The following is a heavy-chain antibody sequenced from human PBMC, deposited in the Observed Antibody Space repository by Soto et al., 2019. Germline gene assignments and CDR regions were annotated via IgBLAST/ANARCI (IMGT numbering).Heavy chain of an antibody. CDR3: ATGDWSRTNNFDT. V-gene: IGHV3-11*01. J-gene: IGHJ5*02. CDR2: ISSNSTAF. Sequence: NLLESGGGLVKPGGSLRLSCEGSGFLFSHYYMSWIRQGPEKRLELVAYISSNSTAFYYADSVKGRFTVSKDDAKKAVFLQMTSVTSDDTATYYCATGDWSRTNNFDTWGQGTQVIVSA. CDR1: GFLFSHYY. D-gene: IGHD2-2*01.